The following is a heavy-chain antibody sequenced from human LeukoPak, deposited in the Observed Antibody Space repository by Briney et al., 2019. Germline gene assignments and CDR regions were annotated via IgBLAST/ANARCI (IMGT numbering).Heavy chain of an antibody. CDR2: IYYSGST. CDR3: ARLIWGKYFDY. D-gene: IGHD7-27*01. J-gene: IGHJ4*02. V-gene: IGHV4-38-2*01. Sequence: SETLSLTCAVSGYSISSGYYWGWIRQPPGKGLEWIGSIYYSGSTYYNPSLKSRVTISVDTSKNQFSLKLSSVTAADTAVYYCARLIWGKYFDYWGQGTLVTVSS. CDR1: GYSISSGYY.